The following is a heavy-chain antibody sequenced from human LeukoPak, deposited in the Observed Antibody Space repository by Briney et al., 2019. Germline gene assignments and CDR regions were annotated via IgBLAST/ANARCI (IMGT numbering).Heavy chain of an antibody. CDR3: ASSTPAPGGGDAFDI. V-gene: IGHV3-21*01. CDR1: GFTFSSYS. D-gene: IGHD2-15*01. J-gene: IGHJ3*02. CDR2: ISSSSSYI. Sequence: GGSLRLSCAASGFTFSSYSMNWVRQAPGKGLEWVSSISSSSSYIYYADSVKGRFTISRDNAKNSLYLQMNSLRAEDTAVYYCASSTPAPGGGDAFDIWGQGTMATVSS.